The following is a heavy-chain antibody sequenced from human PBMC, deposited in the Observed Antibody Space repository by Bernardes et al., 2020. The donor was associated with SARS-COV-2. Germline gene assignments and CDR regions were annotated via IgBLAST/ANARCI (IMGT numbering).Heavy chain of an antibody. D-gene: IGHD1-1*01. CDR2: IYYSGST. CDR3: AREVNQELEPYYYYYYGMDV. CDR1: GGSISSGGYY. J-gene: IGHJ6*02. V-gene: IGHV4-31*03. Sequence: SETLSLTCTVSGGSISSGGYYWSWIRQHPGKGLEWIGYIYYSGSTYYNPSLKSRVTISVDTSKNQFSLKLSSVTAADTAVYYCAREVNQELEPYYYYYYGMDVWGQGTTVTVSS.